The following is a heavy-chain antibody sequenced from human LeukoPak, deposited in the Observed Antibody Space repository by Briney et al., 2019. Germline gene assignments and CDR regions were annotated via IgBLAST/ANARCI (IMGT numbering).Heavy chain of an antibody. J-gene: IGHJ4*02. CDR1: GGSISSSSYY. CDR3: ASLLVVVAAFDY. Sequence: PSKTLSHTCTVSGGSISSSSYYWGWIRQPPGKGLEWIGSIYYSGSTYYNPSLKSRVTISVDTSKNQFSLKLSSVTAADTAVYYCASLLVVVAAFDYWGQGTLVTVSS. V-gene: IGHV4-39*01. CDR2: IYYSGST. D-gene: IGHD2-15*01.